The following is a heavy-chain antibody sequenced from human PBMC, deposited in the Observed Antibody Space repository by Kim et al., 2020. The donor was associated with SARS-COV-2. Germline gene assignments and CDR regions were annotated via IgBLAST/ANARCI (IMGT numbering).Heavy chain of an antibody. Sequence: GGSLRLSCAASGFTFSSYAMHWVRQAPGKGLEWVAVISYDGSNKYYADSVKGRFTISRDNSKNTLYLQMNSLRAEDTAVYYCARDLLITMVRGVIWGGGFDYWGQGTLVTVSS. CDR1: GFTFSSYA. CDR2: ISYDGSNK. J-gene: IGHJ4*02. D-gene: IGHD3-10*01. V-gene: IGHV3-30*04. CDR3: ARDLLITMVRGVIWGGGFDY.